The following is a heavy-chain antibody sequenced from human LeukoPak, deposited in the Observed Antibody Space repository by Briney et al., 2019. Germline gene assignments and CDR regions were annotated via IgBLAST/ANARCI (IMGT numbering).Heavy chain of an antibody. CDR3: ARALNENSYALDS. J-gene: IGHJ5*01. CDR2: FSYTGST. Sequence: SQTLSLTCIVSGGSISSGEYYWSWIRQPPGKGLEWIGYFSYTGSTYYNPSLKSRVSISVDTSKNQFSLRLMSVTAADTAVYHCARALNENSYALDSWGQGTLVTVSS. V-gene: IGHV4-30-4*01. D-gene: IGHD5-18*01. CDR1: GGSISSGEYY.